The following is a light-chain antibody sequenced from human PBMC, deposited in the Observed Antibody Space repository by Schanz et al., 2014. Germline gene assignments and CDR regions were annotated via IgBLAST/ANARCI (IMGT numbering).Light chain of an antibody. Sequence: QSVLTQPPSVSGAPGQRVTISCTGSSSNIGAGYDVHWYQQLPGTAPKLLIYGNSNRPSGVPDRFSGSKSGTSASLAITGLQAEDEADYYCCSYAGSSIPWVFGGGTKLTVL. J-gene: IGLJ3*02. CDR2: GNS. CDR1: SSNIGAGYD. CDR3: CSYAGSSIPWV. V-gene: IGLV1-40*01.